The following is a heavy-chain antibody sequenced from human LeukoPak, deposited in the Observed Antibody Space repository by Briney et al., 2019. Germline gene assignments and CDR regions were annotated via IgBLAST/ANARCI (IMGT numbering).Heavy chain of an antibody. J-gene: IGHJ4*02. CDR3: ARYTSSSCWYVGFLDY. D-gene: IGHD6-19*01. CDR2: INPSGGST. V-gene: IGHV1-46*01. CDR1: GYTFTSYY. Sequence: GASVKVSCKASGYTFTSYYMHWVRQAPGQGLEWMGIINPSGGSTSYAQKFQGRVTMTRDTSTSTVYMELSSLRSEDTAVYYCARYTSSSCWYVGFLDYWGQGTLVTVSS.